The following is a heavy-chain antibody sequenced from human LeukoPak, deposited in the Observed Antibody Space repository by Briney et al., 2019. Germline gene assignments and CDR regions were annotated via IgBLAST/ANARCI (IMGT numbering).Heavy chain of an antibody. Sequence: GGSLRLPCAASGFTFSSYSMNWVRQAPGKGLEWVSSISSSSSYIYYADSVRGRFTISRDNAKNSLYLQMNSLIAEDMAVYYCAGKEEGAFDIWGQGTMVTVSS. V-gene: IGHV3-21*01. J-gene: IGHJ3*02. CDR2: ISSSSSYI. CDR3: AGKEEGAFDI. CDR1: GFTFSSYS.